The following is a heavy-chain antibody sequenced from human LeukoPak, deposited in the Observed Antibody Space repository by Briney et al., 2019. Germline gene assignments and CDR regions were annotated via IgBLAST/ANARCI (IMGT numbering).Heavy chain of an antibody. Sequence: GGSLRLSCAASGFRISDYYMSWIRLAPGKGLEWVSYISSSDNSISYVDSVKGRFTISRDNVNNSLYLQMNSLKAEDTAVYYCARHTLNYYYYMDVWGKGTTVTISS. V-gene: IGHV3-11*01. J-gene: IGHJ6*03. CDR1: GFRISDYY. CDR2: ISSSDNSI. CDR3: ARHTLNYYYYMDV.